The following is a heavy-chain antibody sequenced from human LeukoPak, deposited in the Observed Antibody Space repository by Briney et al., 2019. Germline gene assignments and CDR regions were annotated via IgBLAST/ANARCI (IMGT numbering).Heavy chain of an antibody. Sequence: ASVKVSCKASGYTFTSYDINLVRQATGQGLEWMGWMNPNSGNTGYAQKFQGRVTITRNTSISTAYMELSSLRSEDTAVYYCAREGRYYDDAFDIWGQGTMVTVSS. CDR3: AREGRYYDDAFDI. CDR1: GYTFTSYD. CDR2: MNPNSGNT. V-gene: IGHV1-8*03. D-gene: IGHD3-22*01. J-gene: IGHJ3*02.